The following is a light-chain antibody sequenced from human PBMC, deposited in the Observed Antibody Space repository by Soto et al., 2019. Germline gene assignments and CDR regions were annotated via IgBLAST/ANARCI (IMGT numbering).Light chain of an antibody. CDR2: DSS. Sequence: EIVLTQSPATLSFSPGERATLSCRASHSVGSSLTWYQQKPGQAPRLLINDSSNRATGIPARFSGSGSGTDFTLTISSLQPDDFATYYCQQYNSYPWTFGQGTKVDIK. CDR3: QQYNSYPWT. CDR1: HSVGSS. J-gene: IGKJ1*01. V-gene: IGKV3-11*01.